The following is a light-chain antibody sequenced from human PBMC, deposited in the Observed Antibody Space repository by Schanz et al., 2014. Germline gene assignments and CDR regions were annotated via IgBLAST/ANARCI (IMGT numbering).Light chain of an antibody. J-gene: IGKJ1*01. V-gene: IGKV3-20*01. Sequence: EIVLTQSPGTLSLSPGDRATLSCRASQSVSSSYLAWYQQKPGQAPRLLIYGASSRATGIPARFSGSGSGTDFTLTISRLEPEDLAVYYCQQYASSPPTFGQGTKVEIK. CDR2: GAS. CDR3: QQYASSPPT. CDR1: QSVSSSY.